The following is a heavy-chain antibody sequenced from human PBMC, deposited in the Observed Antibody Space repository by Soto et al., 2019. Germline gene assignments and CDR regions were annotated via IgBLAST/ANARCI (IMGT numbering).Heavy chain of an antibody. CDR3: ARRSGYYTGLYYMDV. CDR1: GGSISSYY. D-gene: IGHD3-3*01. Sequence: SETLSLTCTVSGGSISSYYWSWIRQPPGKGLEWIGYIYYSGSTNYNPSLKSRVTISVDTSKNQFSLKLSSVTAADTAVYYCARRSGYYTGLYYMDVWGKGTTVTVSS. CDR2: IYYSGST. V-gene: IGHV4-59*08. J-gene: IGHJ6*03.